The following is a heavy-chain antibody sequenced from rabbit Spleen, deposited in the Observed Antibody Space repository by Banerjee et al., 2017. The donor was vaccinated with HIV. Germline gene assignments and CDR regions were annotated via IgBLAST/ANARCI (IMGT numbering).Heavy chain of an antibody. D-gene: IGHD8-1*01. Sequence: QSLEESGGDLVQPEGSLTLTCTASGFDFSSNAMCWVRQAPGKGPEWIACIYAGNSGSTYSATWAKGRFTLSKTSSTTMTLQMTSLTAADTATYFCARDVGTSFSTYGMDLWGPGTLVTVS. CDR1: GFDFSSNA. CDR3: ARDVGTSFSTYGMDL. J-gene: IGHJ6*01. CDR2: IYAGNSGST. V-gene: IGHV1S40*01.